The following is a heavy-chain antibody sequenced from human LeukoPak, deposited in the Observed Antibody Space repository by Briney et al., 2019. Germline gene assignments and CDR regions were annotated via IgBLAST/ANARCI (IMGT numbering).Heavy chain of an antibody. Sequence: ASVKVSCKASGYTFTGYYMHWVRQAPGQGLEWMRWINPNSGGTNYAQKFQGRVTMTRDTSISTAYMELSRLRSDDTAVYYCARNRIDLVWFDPWGQGTLVTVSS. V-gene: IGHV1-2*02. CDR3: ARNRIDLVWFDP. J-gene: IGHJ5*02. D-gene: IGHD2-15*01. CDR2: INPNSGGT. CDR1: GYTFTGYY.